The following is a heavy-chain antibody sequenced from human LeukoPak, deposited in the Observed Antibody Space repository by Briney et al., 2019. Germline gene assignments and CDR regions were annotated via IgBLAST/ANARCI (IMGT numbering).Heavy chain of an antibody. Sequence: GASVKVSCKASGYTFTSYDINWVRQATGQGLEWMGWMNPNSGNTGYAQKLQGRVTMTRNTSISTAYMELSSLRSEDTAVYYCARGPYPYQLLYRGDDWFDPWGQGTLVTVSS. D-gene: IGHD2-2*02. J-gene: IGHJ5*02. CDR1: GYTFTSYD. V-gene: IGHV1-8*01. CDR2: MNPNSGNT. CDR3: ARGPYPYQLLYRGDDWFDP.